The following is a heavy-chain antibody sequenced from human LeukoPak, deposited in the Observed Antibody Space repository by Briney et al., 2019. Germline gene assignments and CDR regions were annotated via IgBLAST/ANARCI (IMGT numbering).Heavy chain of an antibody. CDR3: AREVAVAGYYYYYYMDV. CDR2: MYHSGST. CDR1: GYSISSAYY. J-gene: IGHJ6*03. Sequence: PSETLSLTCSVSGYSISSAYYWGWIRQPPGKGLEWIGTMYHSGSTNYNPSLKSRVTISVDTSKNQFSLKLSSVTAADTAVYYCAREVAVAGYYYYYYMDVWGKGTTVTISS. V-gene: IGHV4-38-2*02. D-gene: IGHD6-19*01.